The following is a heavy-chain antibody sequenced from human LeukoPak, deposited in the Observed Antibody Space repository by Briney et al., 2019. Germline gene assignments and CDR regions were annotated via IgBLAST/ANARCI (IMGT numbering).Heavy chain of an antibody. CDR1: GYTFTSYG. D-gene: IGHD2-2*02. CDR2: ITTNNGNT. Sequence: ASVKVSCKASGYTFTSYGISWVRQAPGQGLEWMGWITTNNGNTYYAQKLQGRVTMTTDTSTTTAYMELRSLRSDDMAVYYCARADYCSSTSFYNSYMDVWGKGTTVTVSS. CDR3: ARADYCSSTSFYNSYMDV. V-gene: IGHV1-18*03. J-gene: IGHJ6*03.